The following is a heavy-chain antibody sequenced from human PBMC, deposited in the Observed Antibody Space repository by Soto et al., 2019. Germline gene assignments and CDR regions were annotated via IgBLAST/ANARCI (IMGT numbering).Heavy chain of an antibody. CDR1: GGTFSSYT. CDR2: IIPILGIA. CDR3: ASLQLADVAFDI. Sequence: QVQLVQSGAEVKKPGSSVKVSCKASGGTFSSYTISWVRQAPGQGLEWMGRIIPILGIAKYAQKFQGRVTITADKWTSTAYMELSSLRSEDTAVYYCASLQLADVAFDIWGHGTMVTVSS. J-gene: IGHJ3*02. V-gene: IGHV1-69*02. D-gene: IGHD1-1*01.